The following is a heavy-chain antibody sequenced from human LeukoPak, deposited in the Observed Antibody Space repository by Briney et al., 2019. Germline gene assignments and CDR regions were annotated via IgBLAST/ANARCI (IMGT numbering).Heavy chain of an antibody. J-gene: IGHJ4*02. CDR3: AKEVYSSSWDGDFDY. CDR2: ISYDGSNK. Sequence: GGSLRLSCAASGFTFSSYGMHWVRQAPGKGLEWLAVISYDGSNKYYADSVKGRFTISRDNSKNTLYLQMNSLRAEDTAVYYCAKEVYSSSWDGDFDYWGQGTLVTVSS. D-gene: IGHD6-13*01. CDR1: GFTFSSYG. V-gene: IGHV3-30*18.